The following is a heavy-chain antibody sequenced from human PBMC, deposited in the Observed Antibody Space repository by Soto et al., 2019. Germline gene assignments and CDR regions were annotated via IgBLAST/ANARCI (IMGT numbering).Heavy chain of an antibody. J-gene: IGHJ6*02. CDR3: AKSLGISSRICMDV. Sequence: GSLRLSCAASGLSFSSYAMIWVRQAPGKGLEWVSAISGSGGSTYYADSVEGRFTISRDNSKNTLYLQMNSLRAEDTAVYYCAKSLGISSRICMDVWGQGTTVTLSS. CDR2: ISGSGGST. CDR1: GLSFSSYA. V-gene: IGHV3-23*01.